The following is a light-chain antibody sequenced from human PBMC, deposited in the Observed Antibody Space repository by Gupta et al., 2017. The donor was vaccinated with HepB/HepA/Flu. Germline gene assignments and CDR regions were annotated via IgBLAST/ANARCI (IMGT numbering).Light chain of an antibody. J-gene: IGLJ2*01. CDR1: KLGDKY. Sequence: SYALTQPPSVSVSPGPTASITCTGDKLGDKYACWYQQKPGQSPVLVIYQDSTRPSGIPERFSASNAGNTATLTISGPQAMEDADYYYQAGASSNARVFGGGTKLTVL. CDR2: QDS. V-gene: IGLV3-1*01. CDR3: QAGASSNARV.